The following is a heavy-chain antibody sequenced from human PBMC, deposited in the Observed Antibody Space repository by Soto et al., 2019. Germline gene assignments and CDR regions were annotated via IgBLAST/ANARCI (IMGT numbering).Heavy chain of an antibody. CDR3: ARVVLEWLPTSGFDY. Sequence: QIQLVQSGAEVKKPGASVKVSCKASGYRFTSYGITWVRQAPGQGPEWLGWITAENGNTNYAQKFQGRSTMTTDTSTNTAFMELRGLRSDDTAVYYCARVVLEWLPTSGFDYWGQGTLVTVSS. J-gene: IGHJ4*02. CDR2: ITAENGNT. D-gene: IGHD5-12*01. V-gene: IGHV1-18*04. CDR1: GYRFTSYG.